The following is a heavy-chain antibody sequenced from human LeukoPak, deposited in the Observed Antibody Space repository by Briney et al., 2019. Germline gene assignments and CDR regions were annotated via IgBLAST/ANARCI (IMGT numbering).Heavy chain of an antibody. J-gene: IGHJ4*02. CDR2: IGHSGTS. CDR1: GRSFSGYY. Sequence: SETLSLTCTVYGRSFSGYYWTWIRQPPGKGLEWIGEIGHSGTSTYNPSLKSRVTISVDTSKNQFSLKLRFVTAADTAVYYCARFHWNYEPCWGQGTLVTVSS. CDR3: ARFHWNYEPC. V-gene: IGHV4-34*01. D-gene: IGHD1-7*01.